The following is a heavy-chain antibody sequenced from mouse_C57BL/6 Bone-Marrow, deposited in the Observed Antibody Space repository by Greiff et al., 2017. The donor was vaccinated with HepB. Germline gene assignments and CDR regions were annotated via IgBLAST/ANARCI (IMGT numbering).Heavy chain of an antibody. V-gene: IGHV3-8*01. CDR3: ARFSNGTYYAMDY. Sequence: EVKLMESGPGLAKPSQTLSLTCSVTGYSITSDYWNWIRKFPGNKLEYMGYISYSGSTYYNPSLKSRISITRDTSKNQYYLQLNSVTTEDTATYYCARFSNGTYYAMDYWGQGTSVTVSS. CDR1: GYSITSDY. J-gene: IGHJ4*01. CDR2: ISYSGST. D-gene: IGHD2-5*01.